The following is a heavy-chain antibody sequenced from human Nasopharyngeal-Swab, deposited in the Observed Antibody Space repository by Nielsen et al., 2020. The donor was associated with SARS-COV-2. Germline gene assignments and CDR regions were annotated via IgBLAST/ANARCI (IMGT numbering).Heavy chain of an antibody. V-gene: IGHV4-39*07. CDR1: GGSISSSSYY. CDR3: ARGRKIVAARWYFDL. D-gene: IGHD5-12*01. Sequence: SETLSLTCTVSGGSISSSSYYWGWIRQPPGKGLEWIGSIYYSGSTNYNPSLKSRVTISVDTSKNQFSLKLSSVTAADTAVYYCARGRKIVAARWYFDLWGRGTLVTVSS. J-gene: IGHJ2*01. CDR2: IYYSGST.